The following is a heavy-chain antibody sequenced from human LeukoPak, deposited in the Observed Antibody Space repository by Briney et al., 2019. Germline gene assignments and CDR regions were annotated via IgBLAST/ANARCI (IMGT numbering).Heavy chain of an antibody. J-gene: IGHJ6*02. CDR1: GGTFSSYA. D-gene: IGHD5-12*01. CDR3: QKTAYEIVATNYYYYGMDV. V-gene: IGHV1-69*01. CDR2: IIPIFGTA. Sequence: ASVKVSCKASGGTFSSYAISWVRQAPGQGLEWMGGIIPIFGTANYAQKFQGRVTITADESTSTAYMELSSLRSEDTVFFFKQKTAYEIVATNYYYYGMDVWGQGTTVTVSS.